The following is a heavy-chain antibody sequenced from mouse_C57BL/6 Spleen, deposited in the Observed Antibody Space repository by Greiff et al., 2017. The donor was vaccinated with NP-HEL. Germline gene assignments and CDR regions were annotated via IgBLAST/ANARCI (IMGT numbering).Heavy chain of an antibody. J-gene: IGHJ3*01. V-gene: IGHV1-69*01. CDR1: GYTFTSYW. D-gene: IGHD1-1*01. CDR3: ARDYGSSYLFFAY. CDR2: IDPSDSYT. Sequence: VQLQQSGAELVMPGASVKLSCKASGYTFTSYWMHWVKQRPGHGLEWIGEIDPSDSYTNYNQKFKGKSTLTVDQSSSTAYMQLSSLTSEDSAVYYCARDYGSSYLFFAYWGQGTLVTVSA.